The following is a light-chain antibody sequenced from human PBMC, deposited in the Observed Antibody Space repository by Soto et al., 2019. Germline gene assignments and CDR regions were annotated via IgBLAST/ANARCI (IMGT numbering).Light chain of an antibody. CDR2: AAS. J-gene: IGKJ1*01. Sequence: VIWMTQSPSLLSASTGDRVTISCRMSQGIRSYLAWYQQKPGKAPELLIYAASTLQSGVPSRFSGSGSGTDFTLTISFLQAEDFASYCCQQYSSSPRTFGQGTQVEIK. CDR1: QGIRSY. CDR3: QQYSSSPRT. V-gene: IGKV1D-8*01.